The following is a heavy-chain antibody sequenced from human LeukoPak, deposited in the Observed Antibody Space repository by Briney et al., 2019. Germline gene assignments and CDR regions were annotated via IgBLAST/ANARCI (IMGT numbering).Heavy chain of an antibody. J-gene: IGHJ6*03. CDR2: IYTSGST. CDR3: ARRGPGRIAVAHYYYYYMDV. CDR1: GGSISSGSYY. Sequence: SQTLSLTCTVSGGSISSGSYYWSWIRQPAGKGLEWIGRIYTSGSTNYNPSLKSRVTISVDTSKNQFSLKLSSVTAADTAVYYCARRGPGRIAVAHYYYYYMDVWGKGTTVTISS. D-gene: IGHD6-19*01. V-gene: IGHV4-61*02.